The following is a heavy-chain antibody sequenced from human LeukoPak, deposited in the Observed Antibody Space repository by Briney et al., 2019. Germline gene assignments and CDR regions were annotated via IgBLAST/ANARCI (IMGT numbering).Heavy chain of an antibody. V-gene: IGHV3-23*01. CDR1: GFTFSSYA. CDR3: AKGNGMIVLAYFDY. CDR2: ISGSGGST. Sequence: GGSLRLSCAASGFTFSSYAMSWVRQAPGKGLEWVSVISGSGGSTYFADSVKGRFTIPRDNSKNTLYLQMSSLRAEDTAVYYCAKGNGMIVLAYFDYWGQGTLVTVSP. D-gene: IGHD3-22*01. J-gene: IGHJ4*02.